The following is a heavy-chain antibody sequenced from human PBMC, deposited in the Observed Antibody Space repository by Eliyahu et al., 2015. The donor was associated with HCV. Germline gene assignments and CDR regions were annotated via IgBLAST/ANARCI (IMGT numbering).Heavy chain of an antibody. CDR2: IYWDGDD. D-gene: IGHD3-10*01. CDR3: VRALVFRGGPVARLGFIDY. V-gene: IGHV2-5*04. CDR1: GFSITTNGVG. Sequence: QITLKESGPTLVKPTQTLTLTCTLXGFSITTNGVGXGWXRPSPGKALEWLAFIYWDGDDLXSPSLKTRLSVTRDASKNQVALTMATMDSVDTGTFYCVRALVFRGGPVARLGFIDYWGQGSLVTVSS. J-gene: IGHJ4*02.